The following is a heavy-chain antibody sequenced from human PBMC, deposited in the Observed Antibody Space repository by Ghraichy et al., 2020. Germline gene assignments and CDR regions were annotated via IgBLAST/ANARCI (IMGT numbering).Heavy chain of an antibody. CDR2: IYTSGST. Sequence: SETLSLTCTVSGGSISSNYWSWIRQPPGKGLEWIGYIYTSGSTNYNPSLKSRFTISVDTSKNQFSLTLSSVTAADTAVYYCARLTAGPVREDWFDPWGQGTLVTVSS. V-gene: IGHV4-4*09. J-gene: IGHJ5*02. CDR3: ARLTAGPVREDWFDP. D-gene: IGHD4-17*01. CDR1: GGSISSNY.